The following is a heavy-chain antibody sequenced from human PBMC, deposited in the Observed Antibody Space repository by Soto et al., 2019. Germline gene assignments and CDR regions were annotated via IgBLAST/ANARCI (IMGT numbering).Heavy chain of an antibody. V-gene: IGHV3-30-3*01. J-gene: IGHJ4*02. Sequence: PGGSLRLSCAASGFTFSSYAMHWVRQAPGKGLEWVAVISYDGSNKYYADSVKGRFTISRDNSKNTLYLQMNSLRAEDTAVYYCARVDSGWLGGDFDYWGQGTLVTVSS. CDR1: GFTFSSYA. CDR2: ISYDGSNK. D-gene: IGHD6-19*01. CDR3: ARVDSGWLGGDFDY.